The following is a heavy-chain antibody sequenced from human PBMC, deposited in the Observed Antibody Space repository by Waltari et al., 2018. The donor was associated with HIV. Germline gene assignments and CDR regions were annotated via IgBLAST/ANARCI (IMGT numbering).Heavy chain of an antibody. J-gene: IGHJ4*02. Sequence: EVQLLESGGGLVQPGGSLRLSCAASGFTFSSYAMSWVGQAPGKGLEWVSAISGSGGSTYYADSVKGRFTISRDNSKNTLYLQMNSLRAEDTAVYYCAGARKPVVITADYWGQGTLVTVSS. CDR1: GFTFSSYA. V-gene: IGHV3-23*01. CDR2: ISGSGGST. CDR3: AGARKPVVITADY. D-gene: IGHD3-22*01.